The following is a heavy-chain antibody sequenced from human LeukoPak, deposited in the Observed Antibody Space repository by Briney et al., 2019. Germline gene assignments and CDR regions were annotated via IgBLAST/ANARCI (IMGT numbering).Heavy chain of an antibody. V-gene: IGHV3-53*01. CDR3: ARDLPGAAAQDY. Sequence: GGSLRLSCAASGFTVSSNYMSWVRQAPGKGLEWVSVIYSGGSTYYADSVKGRLTISRDNSKNTLYLQMNSLRAEDTAVYYCARDLPGAAAQDYWGQGTLVTVSS. D-gene: IGHD6-13*01. J-gene: IGHJ4*02. CDR1: GFTVSSNY. CDR2: IYSGGST.